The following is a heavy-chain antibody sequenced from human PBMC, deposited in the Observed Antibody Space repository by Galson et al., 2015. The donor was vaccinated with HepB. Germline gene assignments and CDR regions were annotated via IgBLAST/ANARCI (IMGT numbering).Heavy chain of an antibody. CDR1: GGTFSSYA. D-gene: IGHD3-10*01. J-gene: IGHJ4*02. CDR2: IIPILGIA. CDR3: ARVDYYGSGSYYNKNHYFDY. Sequence: SVKVSCKASGGTFSSYAISWVRQAPGQGLEWMGRIIPILGIANYAQKFQGRVTITADKSTSTAYMELSSLRSEDTAVYYCARVDYYGSGSYYNKNHYFDYWGQGTQVTVSS. V-gene: IGHV1-69*04.